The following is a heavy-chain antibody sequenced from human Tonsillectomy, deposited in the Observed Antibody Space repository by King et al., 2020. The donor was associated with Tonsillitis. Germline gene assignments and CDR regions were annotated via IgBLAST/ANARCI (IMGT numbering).Heavy chain of an antibody. J-gene: IGHJ4*02. D-gene: IGHD2-8*01. Sequence: VQLVESGGGLVQPGGSLRLSCAASGFTFSSYAMSWVRQAPGKGLEWVPGISGSGVSTYYADSVKGRFTISRDNSKNTLYLQMNSLRAEDTAVYYCAKDHGKGYCTNGVCYNFDYWGPGTLVTVSS. CDR3: AKDHGKGYCTNGVCYNFDY. V-gene: IGHV3-23*04. CDR1: GFTFSSYA. CDR2: ISGSGVST.